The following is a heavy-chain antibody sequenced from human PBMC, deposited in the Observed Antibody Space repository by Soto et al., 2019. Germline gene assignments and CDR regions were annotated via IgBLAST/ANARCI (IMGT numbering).Heavy chain of an antibody. CDR1: GYTFTGYY. CDR3: ARDSSSWYLDY. J-gene: IGHJ4*02. V-gene: IGHV1-2*04. Sequence: EASVKVSCKASGYTFTGYYMHWVRQAPGQGLEWMGWINPNSGGTNYAQKFQGWVTMTRDTSISTAYMELSRLRSDDTAVYYCARDSSSWYLDYWGQGTLVTVSS. CDR2: INPNSGGT. D-gene: IGHD6-13*01.